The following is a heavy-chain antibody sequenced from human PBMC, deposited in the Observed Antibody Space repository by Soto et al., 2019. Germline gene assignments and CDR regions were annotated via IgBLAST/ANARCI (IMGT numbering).Heavy chain of an antibody. CDR3: ARGSLRVAVSVKRAVDD. V-gene: IGHV4-4*07. J-gene: IGHJ3*01. CDR1: VGSIRSYY. CDR2: IYTSGTT. Sequence: SETLSLTCTVSVGSIRSYYWSWIRQPAGKALEWIGRIYTSGTTNYNPSLKSRVTILLDTSKNQFSLDLSSVTDADTAVYDCARGSLRVAVSVKRAVDDWGQEAMLAVS. D-gene: IGHD6-19*01.